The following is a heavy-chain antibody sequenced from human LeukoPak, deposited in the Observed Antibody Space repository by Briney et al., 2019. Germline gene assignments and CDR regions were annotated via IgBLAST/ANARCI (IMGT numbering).Heavy chain of an antibody. J-gene: IGHJ4*02. Sequence: TGGSLRLSCAASGLTVSSNYMSWVRQAPGKGLEWVSVIYSGGSTYYADSVKGRFTISRDNSKNTLYLQMNSLRAEDTAVYYCARLGYCSSTSCRYFDYWGQGTLVTVSS. CDR1: GLTVSSNY. CDR3: ARLGYCSSTSCRYFDY. D-gene: IGHD2-2*01. V-gene: IGHV3-53*01. CDR2: IYSGGST.